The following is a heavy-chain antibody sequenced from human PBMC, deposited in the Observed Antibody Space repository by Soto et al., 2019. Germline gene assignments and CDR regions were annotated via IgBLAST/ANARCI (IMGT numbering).Heavy chain of an antibody. CDR1: GGSISSYY. CDR2: IYYSGST. V-gene: IGHV4-59*01. D-gene: IGHD4-17*01. Sequence: QVQLQESGPGLVKPSETLSLTCTVSGGSISSYYWSWIRQPPGKGLEWIGYIYYSGSTNYNPSLKSRVTISVDTSKNQFSLKLSSVTAADTAVYYCARVGRYGDYQDKKRSYYYYMDVWGKGTTVTVSS. CDR3: ARVGRYGDYQDKKRSYYYYMDV. J-gene: IGHJ6*03.